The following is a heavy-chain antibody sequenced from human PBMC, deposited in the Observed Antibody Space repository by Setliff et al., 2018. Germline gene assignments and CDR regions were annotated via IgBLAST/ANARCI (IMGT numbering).Heavy chain of an antibody. CDR2: IYYSGTT. Sequence: PSETLSLTCTVSGGSISSGTYYWSWIRQHPGKGLEWIGYIYYSGTTYYNPSLKSRVTISVDTAKNQFSLKLSSVTAADTAVYYCARGRAGHSGHWGQGTLVTVSS. CDR3: ARGRAGHSGH. D-gene: IGHD6-19*01. V-gene: IGHV4-31*03. CDR1: GGSISSGTYY. J-gene: IGHJ4*02.